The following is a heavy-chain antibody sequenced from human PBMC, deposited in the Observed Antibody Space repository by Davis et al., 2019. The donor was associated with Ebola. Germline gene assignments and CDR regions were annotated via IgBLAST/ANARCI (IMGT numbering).Heavy chain of an antibody. Sequence: MPSETLSLTCAVYGGSFSGYYWSWIRQPPGKGLEWIGEINHSGSTNYSPSLKSRLTISVDTSKNQFSLELSSVTAADTAVYYCARDVPIVVVVADYGMDVWGKGTTVTVSS. CDR1: GGSFSGYY. D-gene: IGHD2-15*01. V-gene: IGHV4-34*01. CDR3: ARDVPIVVVVADYGMDV. CDR2: INHSGST. J-gene: IGHJ6*04.